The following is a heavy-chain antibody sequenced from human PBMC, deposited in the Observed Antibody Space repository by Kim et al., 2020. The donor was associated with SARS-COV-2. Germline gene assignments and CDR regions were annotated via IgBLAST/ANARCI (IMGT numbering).Heavy chain of an antibody. Sequence: SETLSLTCAVYGGSFSGYYWSWIRQPPGKGLEWIGEINHSGSTNYNPSLKSRVTISVDTSKNQFSLKLSSVTAADTAVYYCGGMVIQSAEYFQHWGQGTLVTVSS. D-gene: IGHD3-3*01. V-gene: IGHV4-34*01. CDR1: GGSFSGYY. J-gene: IGHJ1*01. CDR3: GGMVIQSAEYFQH. CDR2: INHSGST.